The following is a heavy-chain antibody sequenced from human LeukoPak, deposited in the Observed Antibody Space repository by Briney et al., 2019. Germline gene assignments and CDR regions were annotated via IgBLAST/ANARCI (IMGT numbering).Heavy chain of an antibody. J-gene: IGHJ5*02. CDR2: AFYSGST. CDR3: ADYDVSSGRPLDP. V-gene: IGHV4-39*01. D-gene: IGHD3-3*01. Sequence: SETLSLTCTVSGGFVTSNDFDWGWIRQPPGGGLEWIGAAFYSGSTYYNPSLKSRATISVDTSKNQFSLKLTSVTAADTAVYYCADYDVSSGRPLDPWGQGTLVTVSS. CDR1: GGFVTSNDFD.